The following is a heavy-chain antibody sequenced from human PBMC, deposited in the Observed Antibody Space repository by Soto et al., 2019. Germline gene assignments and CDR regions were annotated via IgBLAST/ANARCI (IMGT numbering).Heavy chain of an antibody. J-gene: IGHJ6*02. CDR2: ISSTGNHI. CDR3: AREHEELVVQPYSGLDV. CDR1: SFTFSRYT. D-gene: IGHD1-1*01. V-gene: IGHV3-21*06. Sequence: PVRSLRLSCASYSFTFSRYTITWARQAPEEGLEWVSSISSTGNHIYYAESVKDPFTISRDHVESSVLLQNSYPSDEESAGYYCAREHEELVVQPYSGLDVWGLGTPVTVSS.